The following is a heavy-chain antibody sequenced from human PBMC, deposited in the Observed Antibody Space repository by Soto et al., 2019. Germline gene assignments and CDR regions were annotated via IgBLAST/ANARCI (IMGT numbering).Heavy chain of an antibody. Sequence: SETLSLTCTVSGGSISSSSYYWGWIRQPPGKGLEWIGSIYYSGSTYYNPSLKSRVTISVDTSKIQFSLKLSSVTAADTAVYYCAGYGTGSLYYYYYGMDVWGQGTTVTVSS. CDR3: AGYGTGSLYYYYYGMDV. J-gene: IGHJ6*02. CDR1: GGSISSSSYY. D-gene: IGHD3-10*01. V-gene: IGHV4-39*01. CDR2: IYYSGST.